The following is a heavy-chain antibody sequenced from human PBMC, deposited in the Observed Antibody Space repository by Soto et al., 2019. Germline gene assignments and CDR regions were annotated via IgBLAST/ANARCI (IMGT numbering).Heavy chain of an antibody. D-gene: IGHD6-19*01. Sequence: EVQLVESGGGLVQPGGSLRLSCAASGFTFSSYWMTWVRQAPGKGLEWVANIKQDGSAKYYVESVKGRFTISRDNAKNSLYLQMNSLRAEDTAVYYCASWLKTSGWYVLLEGSFDYWGQGTLVTVSS. J-gene: IGHJ4*02. CDR2: IKQDGSAK. CDR1: GFTFSSYW. V-gene: IGHV3-7*01. CDR3: ASWLKTSGWYVLLEGSFDY.